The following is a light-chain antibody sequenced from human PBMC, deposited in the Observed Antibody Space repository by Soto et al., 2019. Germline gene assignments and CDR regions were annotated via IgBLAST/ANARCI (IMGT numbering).Light chain of an antibody. CDR3: QQRSNLPLT. J-gene: IGKJ4*02. CDR1: QSVSSY. CDR2: DAS. V-gene: IGKV3-11*01. Sequence: EIVLTQSPATLSLSPGERATLSCRASQSVSSYVAWYQRKPGQAPRLLMYDASNRVIGIPARFSGSGSGTEFTLTISSLEPEDFAIYYCQQRSNLPLTFGRGTTVEI.